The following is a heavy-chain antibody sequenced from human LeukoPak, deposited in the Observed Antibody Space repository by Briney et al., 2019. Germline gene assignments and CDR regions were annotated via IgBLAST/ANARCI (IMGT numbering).Heavy chain of an antibody. V-gene: IGHV3-11*01. D-gene: IGHD2/OR15-2a*01. CDR3: ARDRPFYSNQLLFFDS. CDR1: GFTFSDYY. Sequence: PGGSLRLSCAVSGFTFSDYYMSWVRQAPGKGLEWLSYISHTGNTIYYADSVKGRFTISRDSAKNSPYLQMNSLRAEDTAMYYCARDRPFYSNQLLFFDSWGQGTLVTVSS. J-gene: IGHJ4*02. CDR2: ISHTGNTI.